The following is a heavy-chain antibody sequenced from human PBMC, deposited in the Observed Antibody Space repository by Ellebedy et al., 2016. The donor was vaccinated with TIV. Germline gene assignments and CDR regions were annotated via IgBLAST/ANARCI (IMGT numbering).Heavy chain of an antibody. Sequence: SETLSLTCTVSGVSISSTSHYWGWIRQPPGKGLEWIGSINYSGSTYYNPSLKSRVTISVDTSRDQFSLKLSSVTAADTAVYYCARNTGYSTLAYWGQGTLVTVSS. CDR3: ARNTGYSTLAY. D-gene: IGHD1-26*01. CDR2: INYSGST. V-gene: IGHV4-39*01. J-gene: IGHJ4*02. CDR1: GVSISSTSHY.